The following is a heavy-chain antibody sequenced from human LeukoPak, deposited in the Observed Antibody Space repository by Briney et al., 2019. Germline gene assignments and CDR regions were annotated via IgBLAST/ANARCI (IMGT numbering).Heavy chain of an antibody. CDR2: IWYDGRNK. D-gene: IGHD6-19*01. V-gene: IGHV3-33*08. CDR1: GFTFNKYG. Sequence: PGGSLRLSCAASGFTFNKYGMHWVRQAPGKGLEWVAVIWYDGRNKYYVDSVKGRFTISRDNSKNTVYLQMNSLRAEDTAVYFCARDLSIAVFDYWGQGTLVTVSS. J-gene: IGHJ4*02. CDR3: ARDLSIAVFDY.